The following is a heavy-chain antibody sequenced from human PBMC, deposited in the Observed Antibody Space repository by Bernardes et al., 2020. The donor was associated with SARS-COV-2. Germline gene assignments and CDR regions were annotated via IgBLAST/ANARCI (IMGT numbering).Heavy chain of an antibody. CDR3: TTYYYGSGSYYFDY. V-gene: IGHV7-4-1*02. Sequence: ASFKVSCKASGYTFTSYAMNWVRQAPGQGLEWMGWINTNTGNPTYAQGFTGRFVFSLDTSVSTAYLQISSLKAEDTAVYYCTTYYYGSGSYYFDYWGQGTLVTVSS. J-gene: IGHJ4*02. CDR2: INTNTGNP. CDR1: GYTFTSYA. D-gene: IGHD3-10*01.